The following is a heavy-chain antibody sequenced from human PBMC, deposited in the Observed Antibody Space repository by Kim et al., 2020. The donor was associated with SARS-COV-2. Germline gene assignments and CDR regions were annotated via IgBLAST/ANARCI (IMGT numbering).Heavy chain of an antibody. CDR2: ISYDGSNK. CDR3: ARDDVVVASEEDYYYYGMDV. D-gene: IGHD2-15*01. J-gene: IGHJ6*02. CDR1: GFTFSSYG. V-gene: IGHV3-33*05. Sequence: GGSLRLSCAASGFTFSSYGMHWVRQAPGKGLEWVAVISYDGSNKYYADSVKGRFTISRDNSKNTLYLQMNSLRAEDTAVYYCARDDVVVASEEDYYYYGMDVWGQGTTVTVSS.